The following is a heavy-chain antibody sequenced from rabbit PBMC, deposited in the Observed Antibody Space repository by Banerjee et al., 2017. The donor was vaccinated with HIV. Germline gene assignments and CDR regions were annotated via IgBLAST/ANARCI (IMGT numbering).Heavy chain of an antibody. Sequence: QEQLVESGGGLVQPGGSLKLSCKASGFDFSSYGVSWVRQAPGKGLEWIGYIDPIFGSTYYASWVNGRFTISKTSSTTVTLQMTSLTAADTATYFCARGDLWGQGTLVTVS. J-gene: IGHJ4*01. CDR3: ARGDL. V-gene: IGHV1S39*01. CDR2: IDPIFGST. CDR1: GFDFSSYG.